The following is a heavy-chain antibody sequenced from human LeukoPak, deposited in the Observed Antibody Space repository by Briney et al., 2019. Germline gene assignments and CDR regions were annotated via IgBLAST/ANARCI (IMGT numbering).Heavy chain of an antibody. Sequence: GRSLRLSCAASGFTFSSYAIHWVRQAPGKGLEWVALISYDGNSKYYADSVKGRFTISRDNSKNTLYLQMNSLKAEDTAVYFCAREDFDSSGSFDDWGQGTLVTVSS. CDR1: GFTFSSYA. CDR2: ISYDGNSK. D-gene: IGHD3-22*01. V-gene: IGHV3-30*04. J-gene: IGHJ4*02. CDR3: AREDFDSSGSFDD.